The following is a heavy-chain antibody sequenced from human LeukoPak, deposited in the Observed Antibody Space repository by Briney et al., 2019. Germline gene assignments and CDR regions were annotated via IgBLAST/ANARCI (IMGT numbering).Heavy chain of an antibody. Sequence: PSGTLSLTCAVSGGSISSNNWWGWVRQPPGKGLEWIGEIYHSGSPNYNPSLKSRVTISVDKSRNHFSLNLSSVTAADTAVYYCARDLGGSGWPYYYYYGMDVWGQGTTVTVS. J-gene: IGHJ6*02. V-gene: IGHV4-4*02. CDR2: IYHSGSP. CDR1: GGSISSNNW. CDR3: ARDLGGSGWPYYYYYGMDV. D-gene: IGHD6-19*01.